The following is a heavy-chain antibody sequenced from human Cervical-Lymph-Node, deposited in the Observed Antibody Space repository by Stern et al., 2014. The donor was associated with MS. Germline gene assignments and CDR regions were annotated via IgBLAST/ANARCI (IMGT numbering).Heavy chain of an antibody. CDR3: VKEPPGS. V-gene: IGHV4-61*02. CDR2: VYTNGGA. Sequence: QLQLQESGPGLVKPSQTLSLTCTVSGASVSSGNFYWGWIRQPAGKGLEWIGRVYTNGGATYNPSLRSRVTISLDTSKNQVSLEVNSVTAADSAVYYCVKEPPGSWGQGTLVTVSS. CDR1: GASVSSGNFY. J-gene: IGHJ5*02. D-gene: IGHD5-12*01.